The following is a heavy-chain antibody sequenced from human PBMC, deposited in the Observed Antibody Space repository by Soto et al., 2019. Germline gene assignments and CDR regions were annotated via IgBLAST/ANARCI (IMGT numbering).Heavy chain of an antibody. J-gene: IGHJ4*02. CDR1: GFTFSNYP. Sequence: QVQLVESGGGVVQPGRSLRLSCAASGFTFSNYPMHWVRQAPGKGLEWVAVISYDGSNKYYADSVKGRFTISRDDSKNTLYLQMNSLRPEDTALFYCARELGSVDDYWGQGTLVTVSS. V-gene: IGHV3-30-3*01. CDR2: ISYDGSNK. CDR3: ARELGSVDDY. D-gene: IGHD1-26*01.